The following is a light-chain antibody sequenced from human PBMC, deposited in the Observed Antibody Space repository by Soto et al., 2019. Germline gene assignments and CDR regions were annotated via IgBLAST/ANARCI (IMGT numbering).Light chain of an antibody. CDR1: QTVGSSF. CDR3: HQYGSSQT. V-gene: IGKV3-20*01. J-gene: IGKJ1*01. Sequence: EIVLTQSPGTLSLSPGERATLSCRASQTVGSSFLAWFQHKPGQAPRLLLYCASTKATGIPDRFRGSVSGTDFTLTISRLEPEDFAVYYCHQYGSSQTFGQGTKVEIK. CDR2: CAS.